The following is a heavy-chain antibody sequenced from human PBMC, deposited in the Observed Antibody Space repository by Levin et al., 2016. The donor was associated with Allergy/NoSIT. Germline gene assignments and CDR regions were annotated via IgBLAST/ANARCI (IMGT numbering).Heavy chain of an antibody. Sequence: WIRQPPGKGLEWVSYISSSSSYTNYADSVKGRFTISRDNAKNSLYLQMNSLRAEDTAVYYCAKVGVGDLSIFDYWGQGTLVTVSS. D-gene: IGHD3-10*01. J-gene: IGHJ4*02. CDR2: ISSSSSYT. V-gene: IGHV3-11*03. CDR3: AKVGVGDLSIFDY.